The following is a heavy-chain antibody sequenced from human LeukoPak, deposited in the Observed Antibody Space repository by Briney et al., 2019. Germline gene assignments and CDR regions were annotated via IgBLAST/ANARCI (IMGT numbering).Heavy chain of an antibody. Sequence: GGSLRLSCAASGFTFSNYWMSWVRQAPGKGLEWVANIKEDGSEKYYVDSVKGRFTISRDNSKNTLYLQMNSLRAEDTAVYYCAKDLNWGGRWGQGTLVTVSS. V-gene: IGHV3-7*03. CDR3: AKDLNWGGR. J-gene: IGHJ4*02. CDR1: GFTFSNYW. CDR2: IKEDGSEK. D-gene: IGHD7-27*01.